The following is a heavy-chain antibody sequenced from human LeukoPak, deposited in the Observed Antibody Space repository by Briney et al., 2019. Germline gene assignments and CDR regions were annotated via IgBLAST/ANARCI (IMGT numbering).Heavy chain of an antibody. CDR1: GGSISSGSYY. J-gene: IGHJ4*02. CDR3: ARASTYGSGSYAYYFDY. CDR2: IYTSGST. V-gene: IGHV4-61*02. D-gene: IGHD3-10*01. Sequence: SETLSLTCTVSGGSISSGSYYWSWIRQPAGKGLEWIGRIYTSGSTNYNPSLKSRVTISVDTSKNQFSLKLSSVTAADTAVYYCARASTYGSGSYAYYFDYWGQGTLVTVSP.